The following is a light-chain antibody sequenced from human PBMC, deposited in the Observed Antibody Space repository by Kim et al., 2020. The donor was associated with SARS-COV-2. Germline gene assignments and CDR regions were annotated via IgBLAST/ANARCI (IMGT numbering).Light chain of an antibody. CDR3: QQYSSSPAT. V-gene: IGKV3-20*01. Sequence: PGENATPSCRASQSVSSNYLAWYQQKPGQAPRLLIYGASSRATGIPDRFSGSGSGTDFTLTITRLEPEDFAVYYCQQYSSSPATFGQGTKVDIK. CDR2: GAS. J-gene: IGKJ1*01. CDR1: QSVSSNY.